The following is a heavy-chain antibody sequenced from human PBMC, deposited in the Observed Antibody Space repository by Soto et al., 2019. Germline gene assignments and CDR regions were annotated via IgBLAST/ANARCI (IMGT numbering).Heavy chain of an antibody. CDR1: GGSISSGDYY. Sequence: PSETLSLTCTVSGGSISSGDYYWSWIRQPPGKGLEWIGYIYYSGSTYYNPSLKSRVTISVDTSKNQFSLKLSSVTAADTAVYYCARAWKLGIKPDYWGQGTLVTVSS. CDR3: ARAWKLGIKPDY. V-gene: IGHV4-30-4*01. D-gene: IGHD3-22*01. J-gene: IGHJ4*02. CDR2: IYYSGST.